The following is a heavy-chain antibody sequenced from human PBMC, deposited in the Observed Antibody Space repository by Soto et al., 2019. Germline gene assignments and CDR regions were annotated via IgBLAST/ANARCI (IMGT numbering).Heavy chain of an antibody. CDR3: ARYRKQLVLTGDCFDY. CDR2: IKQDGSEK. CDR1: GFNFSSYW. D-gene: IGHD6-6*01. V-gene: IGHV3-7*03. J-gene: IGHJ4*02. Sequence: GGSLRLSCAASGFNFSSYWMSWVRQAPGKGLEWVVNIKQDGSEKYYVDSVKGRFTISRDNAKNSLYLQMNSLRAEDTAVYYCARYRKQLVLTGDCFDYLGQGTLVTVSS.